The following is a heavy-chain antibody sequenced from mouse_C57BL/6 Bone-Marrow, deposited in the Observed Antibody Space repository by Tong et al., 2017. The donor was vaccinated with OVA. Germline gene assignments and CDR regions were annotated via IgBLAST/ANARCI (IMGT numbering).Heavy chain of an antibody. CDR1: GFSLTSYG. CDR2: IWGDGST. D-gene: IGHD2-4*01. Sequence: VQLQESGPGLVAPSQSLSITCTVSGFSLTSYGVSWVRQPPGKGLEWLGVIWGDGSTNYHSALISRLSISKDNSKSQVFLKLNSLQTDDTATYYCARDHPLYDYGPALFAYWGQGTLVTVSA. J-gene: IGHJ3*01. V-gene: IGHV2-3*01. CDR3: ARDHPLYDYGPALFAY.